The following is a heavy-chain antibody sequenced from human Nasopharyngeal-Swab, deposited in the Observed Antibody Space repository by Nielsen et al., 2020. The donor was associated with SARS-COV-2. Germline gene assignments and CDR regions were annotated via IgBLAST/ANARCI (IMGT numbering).Heavy chain of an antibody. CDR1: EFTLSSYC. J-gene: IGHJ2*01. CDR2: IGGSGGST. CDR3: AKVYDFWSGYPTSTYWYFDL. V-gene: IGHV3-23*01. D-gene: IGHD3-3*01. Sequence: GESLKISCAASEFTLSSYCMTWVRQAPGKGLEWVSSIGGSGGSTYYADSVKGRFTISRDNSKNTLYLQMNSLRAEDTAVYYCAKVYDFWSGYPTSTYWYFDLWGRGTLVTVSS.